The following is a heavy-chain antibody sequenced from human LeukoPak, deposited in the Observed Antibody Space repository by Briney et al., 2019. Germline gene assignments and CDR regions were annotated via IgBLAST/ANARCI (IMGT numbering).Heavy chain of an antibody. Sequence: GASVKVSCKASGYTFTSYAMHWVRQAPGQRLEWMGWINAGNGNIKYSQKFQGRVTITRDTSASTAYMELSSLRSEDTAVYYCARVPRREMATMLSGLGYFDYWGQGTLVTVSS. V-gene: IGHV1-3*01. J-gene: IGHJ4*02. D-gene: IGHD5-24*01. CDR3: ARVPRREMATMLSGLGYFDY. CDR1: GYTFTSYA. CDR2: INAGNGNI.